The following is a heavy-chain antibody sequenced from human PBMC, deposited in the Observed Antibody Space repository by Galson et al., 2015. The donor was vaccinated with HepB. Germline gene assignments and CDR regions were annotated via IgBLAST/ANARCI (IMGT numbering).Heavy chain of an antibody. CDR2: IYPGDSDT. V-gene: IGHV5-51*03. CDR3: ARGLIGDLAYFDF. Sequence: QSGAEVKHPGESLKISCQGFGYTFTTYWIGWVRQMPGKGLEWMGIIYPGDSDTKYSPSFQGQVTLSADKSINTAYLQWNTLKASDTAIYYCARGLIGDLAYFDFWGQGTLVTVSS. D-gene: IGHD3-3*01. J-gene: IGHJ4*02. CDR1: GYTFTTYW.